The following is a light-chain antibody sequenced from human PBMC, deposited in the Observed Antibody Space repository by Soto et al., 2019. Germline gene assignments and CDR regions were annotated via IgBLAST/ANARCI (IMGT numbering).Light chain of an antibody. V-gene: IGLV2-14*01. Sequence: HSALTQPASVSGSPGQSITISCTGTSSDVGGYNYVSWYQHHPGKAPRLMIYASSNRPSGVSHRFSGSRSGNTASLTISGLQAEDEADYYCSSYTSGSTLYVFGTGTRSPS. CDR3: SSYTSGSTLYV. J-gene: IGLJ1*01. CDR2: ASS. CDR1: SSDVGGYNY.